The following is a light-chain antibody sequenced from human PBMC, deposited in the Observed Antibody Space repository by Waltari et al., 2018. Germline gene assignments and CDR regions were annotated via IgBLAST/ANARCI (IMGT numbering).Light chain of an antibody. CDR2: GNT. J-gene: IGLJ3*02. CDR1: SSNIGAGYD. CDR3: QSYDSSLSGYWV. Sequence: QSVLTQPPSVSGAPGQRVTISCTGRSSNIGAGYDVHWYQQLPGTAPKLLIYGNTNRPSGVPDRFSGSQSGTSASLAITGLQAEDEADYYCQSYDSSLSGYWVFGGGTKLTVL. V-gene: IGLV1-40*01.